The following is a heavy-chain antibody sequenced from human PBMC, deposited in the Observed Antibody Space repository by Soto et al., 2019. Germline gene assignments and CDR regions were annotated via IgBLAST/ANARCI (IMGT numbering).Heavy chain of an antibody. CDR1: GFTFRNYY. CDR2: ITSSGGST. CDR3: ARDKYTNYVNYFAL. Sequence: GGSLRLSCAASGFTFRNYYMTWMRQTPGKGLEWISTITSSGGSTYYAASVKGRVTISRDNANNSLYLQMTGLRAEDTALYYCARDKYTNYVNYFALWGQGTLVIVSS. V-gene: IGHV3-11*01. J-gene: IGHJ4*02. D-gene: IGHD3-16*01.